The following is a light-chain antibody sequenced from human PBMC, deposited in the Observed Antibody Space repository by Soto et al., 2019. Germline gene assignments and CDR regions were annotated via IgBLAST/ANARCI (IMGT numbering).Light chain of an antibody. Sequence: EIVMTQSPATLSVSPGERATLSCRASQSVSSNLAWYQQKPGQAPRLRIYGASTRATGIPARFSGSGSGTEFTLTISSLQSEDFAVYYCQQYNNCPQKFGQGTKADI. V-gene: IGKV3D-15*01. J-gene: IGKJ1*01. CDR3: QQYNNCPQK. CDR2: GAS. CDR1: QSVSSN.